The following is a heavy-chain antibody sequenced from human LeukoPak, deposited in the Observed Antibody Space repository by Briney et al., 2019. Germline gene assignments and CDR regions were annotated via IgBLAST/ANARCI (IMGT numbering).Heavy chain of an antibody. CDR3: ARDGPGAEEPDY. D-gene: IGHD7-27*01. V-gene: IGHV1-69*13. CDR2: IIPIFGTA. J-gene: IGHJ4*02. Sequence: GASVKVSCKASGYTFTSFGISWVRQAPGQGLEWMGGIIPIFGTANYAQKFQGRVTITADESTSTAYMELSSLRSEDTAVYYCARDGPGAEEPDYWGQGTLVTVSS. CDR1: GYTFTSFG.